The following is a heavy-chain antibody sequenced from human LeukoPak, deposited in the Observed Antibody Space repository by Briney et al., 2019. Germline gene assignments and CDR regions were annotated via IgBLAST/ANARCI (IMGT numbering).Heavy chain of an antibody. Sequence: PGGSLRLSCAASGFTFSSYAMHWVRQAPGKGLEWVAVISYDGSSKYYADSVKGRFTISRDNSKNTLYLQMNSLRAEDTAVYYCARAKYSRFSSFDYWGQGTLVTVSS. D-gene: IGHD6-6*01. CDR2: ISYDGSSK. CDR1: GFTFSSYA. CDR3: ARAKYSRFSSFDY. J-gene: IGHJ4*02. V-gene: IGHV3-30-3*01.